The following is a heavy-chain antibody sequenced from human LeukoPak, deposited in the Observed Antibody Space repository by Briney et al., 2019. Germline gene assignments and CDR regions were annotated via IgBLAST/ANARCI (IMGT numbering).Heavy chain of an antibody. J-gene: IGHJ4*02. CDR2: ISTYTGNI. Sequence: GASVKVSCKASGYTFTSYGITWVRQAPGQGLEWMGWISTYTGNIKYERKLQGRATMTTDTSTNTAYMELRSLRSDDTAVYYCARNALGYCSGGSCTEFDYWGQGTLVTVSS. V-gene: IGHV1-18*01. CDR1: GYTFTSYG. D-gene: IGHD2-15*01. CDR3: ARNALGYCSGGSCTEFDY.